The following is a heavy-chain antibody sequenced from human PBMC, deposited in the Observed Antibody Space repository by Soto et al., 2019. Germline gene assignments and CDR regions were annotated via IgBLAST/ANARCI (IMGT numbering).Heavy chain of an antibody. V-gene: IGHV3-9*01. CDR1: GFTFDDYA. Sequence: EVQLVESGGGLVQPGRSLRLSCAASGFTFDDYAMHWVRQAPGKGLEWVSGISWNSGSIGYADSVKGRFTISRDNAKNSLYRQMNSLRAEDTALYYCAKAGFWSGYYSLVDYWGQGTLVTVSS. J-gene: IGHJ4*02. D-gene: IGHD3-3*01. CDR2: ISWNSGSI. CDR3: AKAGFWSGYYSLVDY.